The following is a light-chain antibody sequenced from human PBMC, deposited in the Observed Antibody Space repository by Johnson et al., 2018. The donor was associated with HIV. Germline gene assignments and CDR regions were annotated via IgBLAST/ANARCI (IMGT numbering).Light chain of an antibody. CDR3: EAWDDSLDGLV. J-gene: IGLJ1*01. CDR1: TSNIGSNT. V-gene: IGLV1-44*01. CDR2: NNN. Sequence: QSLLTQPPSVSAAPGQRVTISCSGSTSNIGSNTVNWYQQLPGTAPKLLIYNNNQQPSGVPDRFSGSKSGTSASLAISGLQTEDEADYYCEAWDDSLDGLVFGTGTKVTVL.